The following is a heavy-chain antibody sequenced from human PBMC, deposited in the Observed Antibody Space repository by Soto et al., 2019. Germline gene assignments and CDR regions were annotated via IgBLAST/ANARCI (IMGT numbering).Heavy chain of an antibody. Sequence: ASVKVSCKASGYTFTGYYMHWVRQAPGQGLEWMGWINPNSGGTNYAQKFQGRVTMTRDTSISTAYMELSRLRSDDTAVYYCARDFEPSDYYDSSGYYYDYWGQGTLVTVSS. J-gene: IGHJ4*02. CDR2: INPNSGGT. CDR1: GYTFTGYY. CDR3: ARDFEPSDYYDSSGYYYDY. D-gene: IGHD3-22*01. V-gene: IGHV1-2*02.